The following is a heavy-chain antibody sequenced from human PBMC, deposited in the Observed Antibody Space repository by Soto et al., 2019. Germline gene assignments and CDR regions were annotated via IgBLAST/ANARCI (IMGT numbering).Heavy chain of an antibody. J-gene: IGHJ4*02. Sequence: QITLKESGPTLVKPTHTLTLTCTFSGFSLSTSGVGVGWIRQPPGKALEWLALIYWNDDKRYSPSLKSRLTITKDTSKNQVVLTMTDMDPVDTATYYCAHGLAYYDSSGYPYFDYWGQGTLVTVSS. CDR2: IYWNDDK. D-gene: IGHD3-22*01. V-gene: IGHV2-5*01. CDR1: GFSLSTSGVG. CDR3: AHGLAYYDSSGYPYFDY.